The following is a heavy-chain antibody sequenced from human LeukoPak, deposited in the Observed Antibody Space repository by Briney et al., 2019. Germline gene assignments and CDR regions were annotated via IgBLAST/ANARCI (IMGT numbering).Heavy chain of an antibody. V-gene: IGHV3-21*01. Sequence: GGSLRLSCAASGFTFSSYAMNWVRQAPGAGLEWVASISGAGTFIYYADSLKGRFTISRDNTKNSLYLQMNGLRAEDTAVYYCTRSSMAALAVDPLGQGTLVTVSS. CDR1: GFTFSSYA. CDR3: TRSSMAALAVDP. D-gene: IGHD6-6*01. J-gene: IGHJ5*02. CDR2: ISGAGTFI.